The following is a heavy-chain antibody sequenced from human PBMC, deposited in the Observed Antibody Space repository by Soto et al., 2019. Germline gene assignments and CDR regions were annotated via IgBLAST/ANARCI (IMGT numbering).Heavy chain of an antibody. CDR1: GGSISSGDYY. CDR3: ASKPRYCSGGSCYQFDY. J-gene: IGHJ4*02. V-gene: IGHV4-30-4*01. Sequence: QVQLQESGPGLVKPSQTLSLTCTVSGGSISSGDYYWSWIRQPPGKGLEWIGYIYYSGSTYYNPSLKSRVTISVDTSKSQFSLKLSSVTAADTAVYYCASKPRYCSGGSCYQFDYWGQGTLVTVSS. CDR2: IYYSGST. D-gene: IGHD2-15*01.